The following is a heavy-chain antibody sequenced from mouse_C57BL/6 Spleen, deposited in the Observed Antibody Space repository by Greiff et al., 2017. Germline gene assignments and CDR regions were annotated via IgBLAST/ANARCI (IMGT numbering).Heavy chain of an antibody. CDR3: ARYNYDSRRPFDY. CDR2: INYDGSST. J-gene: IGHJ2*01. V-gene: IGHV5-16*01. D-gene: IGHD1-1*01. CDR1: GFTFSDYY. Sequence: EVKLVESEGGLVQPGRSMKLSCTASGFTFSDYYMAWVRQVPEKGLEWVANINYDGSSTYYLDSLKSRFIISRYNAKNILYLQMSSLKSEDTATYYCARYNYDSRRPFDYWGQGTTLTVSS.